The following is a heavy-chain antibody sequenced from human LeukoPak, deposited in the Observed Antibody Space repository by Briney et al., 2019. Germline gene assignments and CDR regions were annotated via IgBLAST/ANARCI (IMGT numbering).Heavy chain of an antibody. Sequence: GSSVKVSCKASGGTFSSYAISWVRQAPGQGLEWMGRIIPILGIANYAQKFQGRVTITADKSTSTAYTELSSLRSEDTAVYYCARESEAAGTDYWGQGTLVTVSS. J-gene: IGHJ4*02. D-gene: IGHD6-13*01. CDR2: IIPILGIA. CDR1: GGTFSSYA. V-gene: IGHV1-69*04. CDR3: ARESEAAGTDY.